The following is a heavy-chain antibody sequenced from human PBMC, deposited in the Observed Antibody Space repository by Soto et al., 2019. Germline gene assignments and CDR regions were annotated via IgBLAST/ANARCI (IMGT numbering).Heavy chain of an antibody. J-gene: IGHJ3*02. Sequence: QVQLVQSGAEVKKPGSSVKVSCKASGGTFSSYTISWVRQAPGQGLEWMGRIIPILGIANYAQKFQGRVTLTADKSTSPAYMELSSLRSEDTAVYYCARGRGGWVPGGVGAFDIWGQGTMVTVSS. V-gene: IGHV1-69*02. D-gene: IGHD3-16*01. CDR2: IIPILGIA. CDR1: GGTFSSYT. CDR3: ARGRGGWVPGGVGAFDI.